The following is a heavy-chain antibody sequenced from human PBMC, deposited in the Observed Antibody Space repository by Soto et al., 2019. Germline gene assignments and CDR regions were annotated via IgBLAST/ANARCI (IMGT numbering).Heavy chain of an antibody. V-gene: IGHV2-5*02. CDR2: IYWDDDT. CDR3: VRFWSGCFVPRHRDAFDL. D-gene: IGHD3-3*01. Sequence: QITLKESSPPLVRPTQTLTLACSLSGFSLTTSGVGVGWIRQPPGKALEFLALIYWDDDTRYRPSLRTSLTITKDTSKNLAVLTMTNVDPVDTATYYCVRFWSGCFVPRHRDAFDLWGQGKMGTVSS. CDR1: GFSLTTSGVG. J-gene: IGHJ3*01.